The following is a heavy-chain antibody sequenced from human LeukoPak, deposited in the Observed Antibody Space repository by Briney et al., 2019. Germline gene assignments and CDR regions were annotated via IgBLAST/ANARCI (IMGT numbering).Heavy chain of an antibody. J-gene: IGHJ4*02. CDR1: GFTFTNSW. CDR2: IYPANSDT. Sequence: SGESLKISCKASGFTFTNSWIGWVRQMPGRGLEWMGVIYPANSDTRYSPSFRGQVTISADKSISTAYLQWSSLKATDAAMYYCARHGKTYCGDDCYPIDYWGQGTLVTVSS. CDR3: ARHGKTYCGDDCYPIDY. V-gene: IGHV5-51*01. D-gene: IGHD2-21*02.